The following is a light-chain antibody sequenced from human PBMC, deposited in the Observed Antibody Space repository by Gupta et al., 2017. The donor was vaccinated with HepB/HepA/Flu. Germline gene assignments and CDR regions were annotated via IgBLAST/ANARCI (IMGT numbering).Light chain of an antibody. J-gene: IGLJ2*01. CDR2: ENN. CDR1: SSNIGSNY. V-gene: IGLV1-51*02. CDR3: GTWDSSLSVVL. Sequence: QSVLTQPPSLSAAPGQKVTISCSGSSSNIGSNYVSWYQQLPGTAPKLLIFENNQRPSGIPDRFSGSTSDTSATLDITGLQTGDEADYYCGTWDSSLSVVLFDGGTRLTVL.